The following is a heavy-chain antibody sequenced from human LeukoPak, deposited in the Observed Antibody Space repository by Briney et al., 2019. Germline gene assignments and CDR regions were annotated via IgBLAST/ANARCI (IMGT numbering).Heavy chain of an antibody. Sequence: PGGSLRLSCTASRFTFSSYAMSWVRQAPGKGLVWVSRINNDGSTTSYADSVKGRFTISRDNAKNTLYLQMNNLRAEDTAVYYCARDLSFGAPYNWFDPWGQGTLVTVPS. V-gene: IGHV3-74*01. D-gene: IGHD3-10*01. J-gene: IGHJ5*02. CDR1: RFTFSSYA. CDR3: ARDLSFGAPYNWFDP. CDR2: INNDGSTT.